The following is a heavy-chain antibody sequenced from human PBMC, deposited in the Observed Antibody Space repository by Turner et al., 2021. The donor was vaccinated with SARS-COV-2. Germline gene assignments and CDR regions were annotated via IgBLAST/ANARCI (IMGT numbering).Heavy chain of an antibody. D-gene: IGHD2-15*01. CDR2: INGDGSAS. CDR1: GFTFSSYW. J-gene: IGHJ6*02. V-gene: IGHV3-74*01. Sequence: EVQLVESGGGLVQPGGSLRLSCAASGFTFSSYWMHWVRQAPGKGLVWVSRINGDGSASSHADSVKGRFSISRDNAKNTMYLQMRSLRGEDTAVYYCAREEVGNGMDVWGQGTTVTVSS. CDR3: AREEVGNGMDV.